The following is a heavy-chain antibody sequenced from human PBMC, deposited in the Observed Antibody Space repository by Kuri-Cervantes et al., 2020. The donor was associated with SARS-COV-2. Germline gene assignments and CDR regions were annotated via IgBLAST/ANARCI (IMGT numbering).Heavy chain of an antibody. V-gene: IGHV3-74*01. CDR2: INSDGSST. CDR3: ARDSSGTSSLPYYYMDV. CDR1: GFTFSNYW. J-gene: IGHJ6*03. Sequence: GESLKISCAASGFTFSNYWMHWVRQGPGKGLVWVSRINSDGSSTSYADSVKGRFAISRDNSKNTLYLQMNSLRAEDTAVYYCARDSSGTSSLPYYYMDVWGKGTTVTVSS. D-gene: IGHD2-2*01.